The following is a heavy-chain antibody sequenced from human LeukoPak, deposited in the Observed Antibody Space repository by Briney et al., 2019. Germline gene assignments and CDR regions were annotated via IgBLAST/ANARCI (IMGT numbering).Heavy chain of an antibody. CDR3: ARGPVGATSRFDP. V-gene: IGHV1-2*02. CDR2: INPNSGGT. D-gene: IGHD1-26*01. Sequence: GASVKVSCKAPGYTFTCYYMHWVRQAPGQGLEWMGWINPNSGGTNYAQKFQGRVTMTRDTSISTAYMELSRLRSDDTAVYYCARGPVGATSRFDPWGQGTLVTVSS. J-gene: IGHJ5*02. CDR1: GYTFTCYY.